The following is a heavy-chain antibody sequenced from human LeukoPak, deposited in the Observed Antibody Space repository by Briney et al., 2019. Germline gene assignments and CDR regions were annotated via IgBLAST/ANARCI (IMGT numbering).Heavy chain of an antibody. J-gene: IGHJ6*03. CDR3: ARGLYSSSLGYYYMDV. Sequence: ASVKVSCKASGGTFSSYAISWVRQAPGQGLEWMGGIIPIFGTASYAQKFQGRVTITTDESTSTAYMELSSLRSEDTAVYYCARGLYSSSLGYYYMDVWGKGTTVTVSS. V-gene: IGHV1-69*05. CDR1: GGTFSSYA. CDR2: IIPIFGTA. D-gene: IGHD6-13*01.